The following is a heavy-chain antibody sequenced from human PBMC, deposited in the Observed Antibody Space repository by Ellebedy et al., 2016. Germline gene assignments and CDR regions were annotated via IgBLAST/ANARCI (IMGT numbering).Heavy chain of an antibody. CDR1: GFTFSSYS. D-gene: IGHD2-8*02. CDR2: ISSKSSTI. Sequence: GESLKISXAASGFTFSSYSMNWVRQPPGKGLEWVSSISSKSSTIYYADSVKDRFTISRDNAKNSLYLQMNSLRAEDTAVYYCAKAVLELHAFDIWGQGTLVTVSS. J-gene: IGHJ3*02. V-gene: IGHV3-48*04. CDR3: AKAVLELHAFDI.